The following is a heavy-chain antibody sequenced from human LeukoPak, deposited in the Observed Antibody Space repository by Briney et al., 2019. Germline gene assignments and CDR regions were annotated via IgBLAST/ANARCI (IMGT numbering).Heavy chain of an antibody. V-gene: IGHV3-30*18. CDR2: ISSDGSNK. CDR3: AKGGEVSSWYKRPKLYFDY. Sequence: GGSLRLSCGASGITFSSYGMHWVRQAPGKGLEWVASISSDGSNKYYADSMKGRFTISRDNSKNTLYLQMNSLRTEDTAVYYCAKGGEVSSWYKRPKLYFDYWGQGTLVTVSS. J-gene: IGHJ4*02. CDR1: GITFSSYG. D-gene: IGHD6-13*01.